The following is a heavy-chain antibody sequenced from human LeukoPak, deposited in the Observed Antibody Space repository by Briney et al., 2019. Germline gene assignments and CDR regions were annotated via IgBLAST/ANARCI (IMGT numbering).Heavy chain of an antibody. D-gene: IGHD3-22*01. CDR3: AREAYYYDSSGYRRFDY. CDR1: GFTASSNY. J-gene: IGHJ4*02. Sequence: PGGSLRLSCAASGFTASSNYMSWVRQAPGKGLEWVSVIYSGGSTYYADSVKGRFTISRDNSKNTLYLQMNSLRAEDTAVYYCAREAYYYDSSGYRRFDYWGQGTLVTVSS. V-gene: IGHV3-66*01. CDR2: IYSGGST.